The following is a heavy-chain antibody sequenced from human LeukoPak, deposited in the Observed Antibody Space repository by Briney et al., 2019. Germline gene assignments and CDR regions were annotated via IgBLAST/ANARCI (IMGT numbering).Heavy chain of an antibody. V-gene: IGHV4-61*02. D-gene: IGHD5-18*01. CDR2: IYTSGST. CDR3: ARGRASLFGGYSYGDTTTYYFDY. CDR1: GGSISSGSYY. J-gene: IGHJ4*02. Sequence: PSETLSLTCTVSGGSISSGSYYWSWIRQPAGEGLEWIGRIYTSGSTNYNPSLKSRVTISVDTSKNQFSLKLSSVTAADTAVYYCARGRASLFGGYSYGDTTTYYFDYWGQGTLVTVSS.